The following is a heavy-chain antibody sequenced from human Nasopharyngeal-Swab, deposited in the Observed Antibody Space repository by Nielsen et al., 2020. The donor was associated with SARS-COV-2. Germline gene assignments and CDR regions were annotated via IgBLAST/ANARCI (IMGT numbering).Heavy chain of an antibody. CDR3: AKDQGAAAGPFDY. Sequence: WARQAPGQGLEWMGGIIPIFGTANYAQKFQGRVTITADESTSTAYMELSSLRSEDTAVYYCAKDQGAAAGPFDYWGQGTLVTVSS. V-gene: IGHV1-69*01. D-gene: IGHD6-13*01. CDR2: IIPIFGTA. J-gene: IGHJ4*02.